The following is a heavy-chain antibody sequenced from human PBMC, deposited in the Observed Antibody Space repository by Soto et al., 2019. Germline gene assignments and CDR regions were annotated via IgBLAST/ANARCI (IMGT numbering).Heavy chain of an antibody. D-gene: IGHD1-1*01. V-gene: IGHV6-1*01. CDR2: TYYGSRWYD. Sequence: SQTLSLTRAIPAAIVSGDRAAWNWSRQSQSGGLEWLGGTYYGSRWYDGYAVSVRSRITINPDTSKNQFSLHLTPLTAEDTAVYYCARDGNWRLDYWGQGALVTVSS. CDR3: ARDGNWRLDY. CDR1: AAIVSGDRAA. J-gene: IGHJ4*02.